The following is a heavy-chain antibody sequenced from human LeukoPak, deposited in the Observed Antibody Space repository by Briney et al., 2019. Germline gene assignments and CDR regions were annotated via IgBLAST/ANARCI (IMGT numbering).Heavy chain of an antibody. CDR1: GYTFSSYS. J-gene: IGHJ4*02. CDR3: ACLAPYCGGDCSGY. Sequence: GASVKVSCKASGYTFSSYSMSWVRQAPGQGLEWMGWINTNTGNPTYAQAFTGHSVFSLDTSVSTAYLQISSLKPEDTAVYYCACLAPYCGGDCSGYWGQGTLVTVSS. D-gene: IGHD2-21*02. CDR2: INTNTGNP. V-gene: IGHV7-4-1*02.